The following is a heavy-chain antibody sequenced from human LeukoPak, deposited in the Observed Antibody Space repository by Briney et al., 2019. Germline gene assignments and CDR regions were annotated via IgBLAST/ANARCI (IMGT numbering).Heavy chain of an antibody. D-gene: IGHD3-10*01. CDR3: ARGGRGNFDY. CDR1: GCTFTTYH. Sequence: GASVKVSCKASGCTFTTYHINWVRQAPGQGLEWMGRINAYNGNTNYEQKLQGRVIMTTDTSTSTVYMELRSLRSDDTAVYYCARGGRGNFDYWGQGTLVTVSS. V-gene: IGHV1-18*01. CDR2: INAYNGNT. J-gene: IGHJ4*02.